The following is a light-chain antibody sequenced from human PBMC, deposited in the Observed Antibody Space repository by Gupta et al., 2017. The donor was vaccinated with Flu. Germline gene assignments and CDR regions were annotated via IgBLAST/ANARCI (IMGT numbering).Light chain of an antibody. J-gene: IGLJ2*01. CDR1: SGSIGSGC. CDR2: EDN. V-gene: IGLV6-57*01. CDR3: QYYGADNKGV. Sequence: KTVTLHCSRSSGSIGSGCVQWYQQRPASSPTTIIYEDNHRLSEVPDRCSCAVDSITNSAFLTIAGLSAEEEAYYYCQYYGADNKGVFGGGTKLTVL.